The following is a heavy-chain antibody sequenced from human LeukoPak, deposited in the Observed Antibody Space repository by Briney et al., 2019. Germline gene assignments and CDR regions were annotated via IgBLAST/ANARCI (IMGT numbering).Heavy chain of an antibody. Sequence: SETLSLTCTVSGGSISSSSYYWGWIRQPPGKGLEWIGIIYYSGSTYYNPSLKSRVTISVDTSKNQFSLKLSSVTAADTAVYYCARGGTYYYDSSGYFGYWGQGTLVTVSS. CDR1: GGSISSSSYY. D-gene: IGHD3-22*01. J-gene: IGHJ4*02. CDR3: ARGGTYYYDSSGYFGY. CDR2: IYYSGST. V-gene: IGHV4-39*01.